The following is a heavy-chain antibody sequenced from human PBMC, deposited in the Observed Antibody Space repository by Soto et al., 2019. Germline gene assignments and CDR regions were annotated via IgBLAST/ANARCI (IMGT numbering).Heavy chain of an antibody. CDR3: ARYWKREGGYTYSYGMDV. CDR1: GRSISIGGYY. Sequence: PSETLSLTCTVSGRSISIGGYYWSWTRDHPGKGLEWIGYISSSGSTYYNSALKSRVTISVDTSKNQSSLKLSSVTAADTAVYYCARYWKREGGYTYSYGMDVWGQGTTVTVSS. V-gene: IGHV4-31*03. J-gene: IGHJ6*02. CDR2: ISSSGST. D-gene: IGHD3-22*01.